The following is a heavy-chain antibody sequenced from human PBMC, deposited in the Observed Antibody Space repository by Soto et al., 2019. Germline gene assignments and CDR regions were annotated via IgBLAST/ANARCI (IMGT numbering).Heavy chain of an antibody. J-gene: IGHJ4*02. CDR2: IIPIFRRA. CDR3: AREGDGYNTFDY. D-gene: IGHD5-12*01. CDR1: GGAFSTYT. V-gene: IGHV1-69*13. Sequence: SVKVSCKASGGAFSTYTFSWVRQAPGQGLEWMGGIIPIFRRANYAQKFQGRVTITADESTNTAYLELSSLRSDDTAVYYCAREGDGYNTFDYWGQGALVTVSS.